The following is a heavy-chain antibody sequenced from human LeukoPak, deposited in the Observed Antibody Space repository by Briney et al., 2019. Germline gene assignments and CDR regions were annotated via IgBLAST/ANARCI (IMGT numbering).Heavy chain of an antibody. CDR2: INPSGGST. CDR3: ASRGYYYDSSGYYYLFDY. CDR1: GYTFTSYY. Sequence: ASVKVSCKASGYTFTSYYMHWVRQAPGQGLEWMGIINPSGGSTSYAQKFQGRVTMTRDTSTSTVYMELGSLRSEDTAVYYCASRGYYYDSSGYYYLFDYWGQGTLVTVSS. V-gene: IGHV1-46*01. D-gene: IGHD3-22*01. J-gene: IGHJ4*02.